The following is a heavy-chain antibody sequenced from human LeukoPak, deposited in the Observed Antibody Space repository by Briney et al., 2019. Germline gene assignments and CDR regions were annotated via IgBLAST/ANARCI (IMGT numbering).Heavy chain of an antibody. CDR3: ARLDWGSRGSGSFVI. J-gene: IGHJ4*02. CDR2: IYYSRNT. Sequence: SETLSLTCTVSGGSINTFNHYWGWIRQPPGKGLVWIGSIYYSRNTYYDASLKSRVAMSVDTSKNQFSLNVRSVTAAATAVYFCARLDWGSRGSGSFVIWGQGTLVIVSS. V-gene: IGHV4-39*01. D-gene: IGHD7-27*01. CDR1: GGSINTFNHY.